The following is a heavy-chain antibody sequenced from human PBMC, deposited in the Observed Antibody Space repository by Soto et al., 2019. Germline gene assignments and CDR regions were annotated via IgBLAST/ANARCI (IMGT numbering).Heavy chain of an antibody. CDR1: GGSFRGDY. J-gene: IGHJ6*02. CDR3: AKLAGYCSCTSCYGHYAMDV. D-gene: IGHD2-2*01. CDR2: INHSGST. Sequence: PSQSLSLTCALYGGSFRGDYWSWIRQPAGKGLEWIGEINHSGSTNYNPSLKSRVTISVDTSKNQFSLKLSSVTAADTAVYYCAKLAGYCSCTSCYGHYAMDVWGQGTTVTVS. V-gene: IGHV4-34*01.